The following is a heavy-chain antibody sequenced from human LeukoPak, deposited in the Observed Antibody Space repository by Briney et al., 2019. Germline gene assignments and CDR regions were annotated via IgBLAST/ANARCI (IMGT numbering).Heavy chain of an antibody. CDR3: ARDDRFSRYFDY. V-gene: IGHV4-59*12. J-gene: IGHJ4*02. D-gene: IGHD3-3*01. Sequence: SQTLSLTCAVSGGSISSYYWSWIRQPPGKGLEWIGYIYYSGSTNYNPSLKSRVTISVDTSKNQFSLKLSSVTAADTAVYYCARDDRFSRYFDYWGQGTLVTVSS. CDR1: GGSISSYY. CDR2: IYYSGST.